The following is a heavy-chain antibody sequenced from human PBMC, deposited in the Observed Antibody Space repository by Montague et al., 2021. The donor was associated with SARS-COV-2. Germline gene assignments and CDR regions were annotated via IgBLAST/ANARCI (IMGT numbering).Heavy chain of an antibody. J-gene: IGHJ4*02. CDR1: GFDFFNFD. CDR2: ISSSGATI. V-gene: IGHV3-48*03. D-gene: IGHD2-8*01. CDR3: ATNKYCTLHDCLHGRHYFDH. Sequence: SLILSCAASGFDFFNFDMAWVRQAPGRGLEWISDISSSGATILYXDSLKGRFTISRDNIQKSLYLQMNSLRAEDTAVYYCATNKYCTLHDCLHGRHYFDHWGQGTLVTVSS.